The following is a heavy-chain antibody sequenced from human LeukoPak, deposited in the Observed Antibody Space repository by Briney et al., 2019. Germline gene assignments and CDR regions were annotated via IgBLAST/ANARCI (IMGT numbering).Heavy chain of an antibody. CDR1: GFLFSNSW. V-gene: IGHV3-7*03. CDR2: MNQDGSER. Sequence: GGSLRLSCEASGFLFSNSWMSWVRQAPGKGLEWVANMNQDGSERNYVDSVKGRLTISRDNAKGSLYLQMNGLRAEGTAVYFCVKDRGYSTFDYWGQGTLVTVSS. CDR3: VKDRGYSTFDY. J-gene: IGHJ4*02. D-gene: IGHD4-23*01.